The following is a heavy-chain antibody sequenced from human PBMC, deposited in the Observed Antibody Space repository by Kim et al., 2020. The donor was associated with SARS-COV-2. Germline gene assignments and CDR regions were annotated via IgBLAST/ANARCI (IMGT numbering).Heavy chain of an antibody. J-gene: IGHJ4*02. Sequence: SQTLSLTCAVYGGSFSGYYWSWIRQPPGKGLEWIGEINHSGSTNYNPSLKSRVTISVDTSKNQFSLKLSSVTAADTAVYYCARGGYYSIAYYFDYWGQGTLVTVSS. CDR2: INHSGST. CDR3: ARGGYYSIAYYFDY. D-gene: IGHD3-10*01. CDR1: GGSFSGYY. V-gene: IGHV4-34*01.